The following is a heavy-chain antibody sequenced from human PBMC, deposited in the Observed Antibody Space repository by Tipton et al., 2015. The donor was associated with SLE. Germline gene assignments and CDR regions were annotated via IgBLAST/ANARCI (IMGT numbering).Heavy chain of an antibody. V-gene: IGHV4-59*01. Sequence: LRLSCTVSGGSISSYYWSWIRQPPGKGLEWIGYIYYSGSTNYNPSLKSRVTISVDTSKNQFSLKLSSVTAADTAVYYCARAYDFWSGSPYYGMDVWGQGTTVTVSS. D-gene: IGHD3-3*01. J-gene: IGHJ6*02. CDR1: GGSISSYY. CDR2: IYYSGST. CDR3: ARAYDFWSGSPYYGMDV.